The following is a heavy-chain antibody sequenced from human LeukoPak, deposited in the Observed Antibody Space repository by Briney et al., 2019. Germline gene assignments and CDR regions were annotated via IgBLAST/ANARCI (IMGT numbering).Heavy chain of an antibody. V-gene: IGHV1-69*13. CDR2: TIPIFGTA. CDR3: AKLGVGSYDGSGYIDY. CDR1: GGTFSSYA. Sequence: SVKVSCKASGGTFSSYAISWVRQAPGQGLEWMGGTIPIFGTADYAQKFQGRVTITADESTSTAYMELSSLSYEDTAVYYCAKLGVGSYDGSGYIDYWGQGTLVTVSS. D-gene: IGHD3-22*01. J-gene: IGHJ4*02.